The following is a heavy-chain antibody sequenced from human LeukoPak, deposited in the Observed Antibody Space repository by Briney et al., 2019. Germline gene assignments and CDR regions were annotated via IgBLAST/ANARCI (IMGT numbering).Heavy chain of an antibody. Sequence: GGSLRLSCAASGFTFSSYWMSWVRQAPGKGLEWVANIRQDGSKIYYVDSVKGRFTISRDNAKNSLYLQMNSLRAEDTAVYYCARGPEMATMGFDYWGQGTLVTVSS. CDR3: ARGPEMATMGFDY. D-gene: IGHD5-24*01. CDR2: IRQDGSKI. V-gene: IGHV3-7*01. CDR1: GFTFSSYW. J-gene: IGHJ4*02.